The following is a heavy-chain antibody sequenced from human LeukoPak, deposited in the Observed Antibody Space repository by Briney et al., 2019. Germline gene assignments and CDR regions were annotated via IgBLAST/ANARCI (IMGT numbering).Heavy chain of an antibody. V-gene: IGHV3-49*03. D-gene: IGHD1-26*01. CDR1: GFTFSDYA. CDR3: TREYSGSYPFDY. J-gene: IGHJ4*02. Sequence: GGSLRLSCTASGFTFSDYAMSWFRQAPGKGLEWVGFIRSKAYGGTTEYAASVKGRFTISRDDSKSIAYLQMNSLKTEDTAVYYCTREYSGSYPFDYWGQGTLVTVSS. CDR2: IRSKAYGGTT.